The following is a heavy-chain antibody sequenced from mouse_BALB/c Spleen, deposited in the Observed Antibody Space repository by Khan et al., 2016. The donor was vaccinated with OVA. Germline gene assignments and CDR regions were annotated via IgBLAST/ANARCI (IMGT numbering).Heavy chain of an antibody. CDR2: ITPNNGDT. CDR3: SRCDGAWFEY. J-gene: IGHJ3*01. Sequence: VQLQQSGPELVKPGASVKISCKTSGYTFTEYTMHWVKQSRGKSLEWIGGITPNNGDTSYNQKFKGKATLTVDKSSSTAYMELRSLTSEDSAVYCCSRCDGAWFEYWGQGSLVTVSA. V-gene: IGHV1-18*01. D-gene: IGHD2-3*01. CDR1: GYTFTEYT.